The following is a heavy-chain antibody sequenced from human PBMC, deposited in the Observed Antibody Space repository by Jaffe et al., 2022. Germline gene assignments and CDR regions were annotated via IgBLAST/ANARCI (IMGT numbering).Heavy chain of an antibody. CDR3: ARHKWTTTENTEMEY. V-gene: IGHV5-51*01. CDR2: IYPADSDT. Sequence: EVQLVQSGAEVKKPGESLKISCEGSGYSFNSYWIGWVRQMPGEGLEWMGIIYPADSDTRYSPSFQGHVTISADKSISTAYLQWSSLKASDTAMYYCARHKWTTTENTEMEYWGQGTLVTVSS. J-gene: IGHJ4*02. D-gene: IGHD4-17*01. CDR1: GYSFNSYW.